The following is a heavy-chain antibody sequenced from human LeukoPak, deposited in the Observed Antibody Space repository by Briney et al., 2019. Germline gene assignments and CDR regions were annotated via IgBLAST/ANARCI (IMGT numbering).Heavy chain of an antibody. V-gene: IGHV3-15*01. J-gene: IGHJ4*02. CDR3: TRGVVPAAKSDY. Sequence: PGGSLRLSCAASGFTFSNAWMSWVRQAPGKGLDWVGRIKSKTDGGTTDYAAPVKGRFTISRDDSKNTLYLQMNSLKTEDTAVYYCTRGVVPAAKSDYWGQGTLVTVSS. CDR1: GFTFSNAW. CDR2: IKSKTDGGTT. D-gene: IGHD2-2*01.